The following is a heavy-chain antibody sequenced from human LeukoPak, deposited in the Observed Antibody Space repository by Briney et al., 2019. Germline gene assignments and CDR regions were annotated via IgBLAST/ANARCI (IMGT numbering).Heavy chain of an antibody. D-gene: IGHD3-16*02. J-gene: IGHJ4*02. CDR1: GGTFSSYA. CDR2: IIPIFGTA. Sequence: ASVKFSCKASGGTFSSYAISWVRQAPGQGLEWMGGIIPIFGTANYAQKFQGRVTITADKSTSTAYMELSSLRSEDTAVYYCARVGGDYDYVWGSYRLDYWGQGTLVTVSS. CDR3: ARVGGDYDYVWGSYRLDY. V-gene: IGHV1-69*06.